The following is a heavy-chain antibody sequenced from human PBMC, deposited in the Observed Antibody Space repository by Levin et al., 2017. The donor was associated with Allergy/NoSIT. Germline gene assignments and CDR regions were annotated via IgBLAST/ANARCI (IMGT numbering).Heavy chain of an antibody. CDR2: IYYSGST. D-gene: IGHD2-2*01. J-gene: IGHJ3*02. Sequence: SETLSLTCTVSGGSISSGDYYWSWIRQPPGKGLEWIGYIYYSGSTYYNPSLKSRVTISVDTSKNQFSLKLSSVTAADTAVYYCAREPRSYGDIVVVPAAIDAFDIWGQGTMVTVSS. CDR1: GGSISSGDYY. CDR3: AREPRSYGDIVVVPAAIDAFDI. V-gene: IGHV4-30-4*01.